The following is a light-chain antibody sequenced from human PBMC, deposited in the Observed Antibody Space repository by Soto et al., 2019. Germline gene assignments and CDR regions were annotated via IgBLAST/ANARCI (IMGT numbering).Light chain of an antibody. V-gene: IGKV3-15*01. Sequence: EIVMTQSPATLSVSPGEGATLYCRASQSVSSNLAWYQQKPGQAPRLLIYGASTRAAGVPARFSGSGSGADFTLTISSLQSEDFAVYYCQQYNNWPITFGQGTRLEIK. CDR1: QSVSSN. CDR2: GAS. CDR3: QQYNNWPIT. J-gene: IGKJ5*01.